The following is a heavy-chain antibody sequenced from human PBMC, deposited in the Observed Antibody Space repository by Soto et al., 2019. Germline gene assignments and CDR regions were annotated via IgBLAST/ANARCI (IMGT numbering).Heavy chain of an antibody. CDR1: GGTFSSYA. V-gene: IGHV1-69*13. J-gene: IGHJ5*02. Sequence: GASVKVSCKASGGTFSSYAISWVRQAPGQGLEWMGGIIPIFGTANYAQKFQGRVTITADESTSTAYMELSSLRSEDTAVYYCARDRDVVVVAARGAWFDPWGQGTLVTVSS. CDR2: IIPIFGTA. CDR3: ARDRDVVVVAARGAWFDP. D-gene: IGHD2-15*01.